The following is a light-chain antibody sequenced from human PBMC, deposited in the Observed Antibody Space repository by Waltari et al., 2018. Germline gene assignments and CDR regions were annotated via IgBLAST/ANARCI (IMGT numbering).Light chain of an antibody. CDR1: QSVLHSSNNKNY. CDR3: QQYYNAPLT. CDR2: WAS. Sequence: DIVMTQSPDSLALSLGERATINCKSSQSVLHSSNNKNYLAWYQQKPGQPPNLLIYWASTREAGVPDRFSGSGSGTDLTRTISSLQAEDVAVYYCQQYYNAPLTFGGGTKVEIK. J-gene: IGKJ4*01. V-gene: IGKV4-1*01.